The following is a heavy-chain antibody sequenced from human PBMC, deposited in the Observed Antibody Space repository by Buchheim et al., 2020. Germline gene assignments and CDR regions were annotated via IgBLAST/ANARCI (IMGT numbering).Heavy chain of an antibody. Sequence: QVQLVESGGGVVQPGRSLRLSCAASGFTFSSYAMHWVRQAPGKGLEWVAVISYDGSNKYYADSVKGRFTISRDNSKNTLYLQMNSLRAEKTAVYSCARDRGDYYDSSGQFDYWGQGTL. CDR1: GFTFSSYA. V-gene: IGHV3-30-3*01. CDR3: ARDRGDYYDSSGQFDY. J-gene: IGHJ4*02. CDR2: ISYDGSNK. D-gene: IGHD3-22*01.